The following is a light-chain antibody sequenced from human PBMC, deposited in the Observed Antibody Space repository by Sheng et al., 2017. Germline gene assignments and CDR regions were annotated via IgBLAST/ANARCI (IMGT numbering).Light chain of an antibody. CDR3: QQYDNGGT. Sequence: EIVMTQSPATLSVSPGETATLSCRAGQSVGTNLAWYQQKPGQAPRLLMHTASFRATGIPARFSGSGSGTEFTLTISSLQSEDFAVYYCQQYDNGGTFGGGTKIEIK. CDR2: TAS. J-gene: IGKJ4*01. CDR1: QSVGTN. V-gene: IGKV3-15*01.